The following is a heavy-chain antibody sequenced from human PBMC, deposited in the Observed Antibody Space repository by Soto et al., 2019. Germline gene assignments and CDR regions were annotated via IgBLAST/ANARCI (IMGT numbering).Heavy chain of an antibody. CDR3: ARDRGGYGPPDV. CDR1: GFSFSDSY. CDR2: ISGSSGYT. D-gene: IGHD3-10*01. V-gene: IGHV3-11*06. J-gene: IGHJ6*02. Sequence: QVQLVESGGGLVKPGGSLRLSCAASGFSFSDSYMSWVRQAPGKGLEWVAYISGSSGYTGYADSVKGRFTISRDNAKNSRYLQMNSRRVEDTAVYYCARDRGGYGPPDVWGQGTTVTVSS.